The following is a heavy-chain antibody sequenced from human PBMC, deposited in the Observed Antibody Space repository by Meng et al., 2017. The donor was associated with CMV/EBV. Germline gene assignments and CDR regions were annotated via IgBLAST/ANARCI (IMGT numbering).Heavy chain of an antibody. D-gene: IGHD6-13*01. V-gene: IGHV4-34*01. J-gene: IGHJ5*02. CDR1: GGSFSGYY. Sequence: GSLRLSCAVYGGSFSGYYWSWIRQPPGKGLEWIGEINHSGSTNYHPSLKSLVTISVDTSKNQFSLKLSSVTAADTAVYYCARGRSGTGRRRIAAAGWFDPWGQGTLVTVSS. CDR3: ARGRSGTGRRRIAAAGWFDP. CDR2: INHSGST.